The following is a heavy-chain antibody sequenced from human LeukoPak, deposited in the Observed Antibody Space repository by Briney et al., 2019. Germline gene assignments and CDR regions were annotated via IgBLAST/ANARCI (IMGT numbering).Heavy chain of an antibody. D-gene: IGHD2-2*01. V-gene: IGHV3-23*01. CDR1: GFTFSSYA. J-gene: IGHJ4*02. CDR3: AREETLYCSSTSCYGSGFDY. CDR2: ISGSGGST. Sequence: PGGSLRLSCAASGFTFSSYAMSWVRQAPGKGLEWVSSISGSGGSTYYIDSVKGRFTMSRDNSKNTLYLQMNSLRSEDTAVYYCAREETLYCSSTSCYGSGFDYWGQGTLVTVSS.